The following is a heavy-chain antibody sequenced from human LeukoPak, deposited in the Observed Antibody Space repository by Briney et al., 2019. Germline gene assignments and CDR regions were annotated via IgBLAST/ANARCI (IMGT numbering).Heavy chain of an antibody. CDR2: IRYDGSNK. D-gene: IGHD3-9*01. J-gene: IGHJ4*02. CDR1: GFIFSSYW. CDR3: AKDGDSDGYFDWLLYGYYFDY. V-gene: IGHV3-30*02. Sequence: GGSLRLSCAASGFIFSSYWMTWVRQAPGKGLEWVAFIRYDGSNKYYADSVKGRSTISRDNSKNTLYLQMNSPRAEDTAVYYCAKDGDSDGYFDWLLYGYYFDYWGQGTLVTVSS.